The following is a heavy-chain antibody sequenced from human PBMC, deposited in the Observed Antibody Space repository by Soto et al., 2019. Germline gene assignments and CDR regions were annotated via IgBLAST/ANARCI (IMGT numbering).Heavy chain of an antibody. CDR3: ARDDVNMITFGGVIATDAFDI. J-gene: IGHJ3*02. V-gene: IGHV4-34*01. D-gene: IGHD3-16*02. CDR1: GGSFSGYY. Sequence: SETLSLTCAVYGGSFSGYYWSWIRQPPGKGLEWIGEINHSGSTNYNPSLKSRVTISVDTSKNQFSLKLSSVTAADTAVYYCARDDVNMITFGGVIATDAFDIWGQGTMVTVSS. CDR2: INHSGST.